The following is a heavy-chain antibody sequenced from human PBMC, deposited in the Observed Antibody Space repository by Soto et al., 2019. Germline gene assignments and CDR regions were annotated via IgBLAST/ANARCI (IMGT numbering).Heavy chain of an antibody. J-gene: IGHJ6*03. Sequence: GGSLRLSCAASGFTFSSYAMSWVRQAPGKGLEWVSAISGSGGSKYYADSVKGRFTISRDNSKNTLYLQMNSLRAEDTAVYYCAKSMVRGRWDYYYYMDVWGKGTTVTVSS. CDR1: GFTFSSYA. CDR3: AKSMVRGRWDYYYYMDV. CDR2: ISGSGGSK. D-gene: IGHD3-10*01. V-gene: IGHV3-23*01.